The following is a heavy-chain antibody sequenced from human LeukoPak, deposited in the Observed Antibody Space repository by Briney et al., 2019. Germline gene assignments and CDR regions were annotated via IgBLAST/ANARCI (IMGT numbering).Heavy chain of an antibody. CDR3: ARLPTGSSLHY. J-gene: IGHJ4*02. V-gene: IGHV3-74*01. CDR1: GLTFSSYW. D-gene: IGHD6-6*01. Sequence: GGSLRLSCAASGLTFSSYWMHWVRQAPGKGLVWVSSINCDGSSTRYADSVKGRFTISRDNAKNTLYLQMNSLRAEDTAVYYCARLPTGSSLHYWGQGTLVTVSS. CDR2: INCDGSST.